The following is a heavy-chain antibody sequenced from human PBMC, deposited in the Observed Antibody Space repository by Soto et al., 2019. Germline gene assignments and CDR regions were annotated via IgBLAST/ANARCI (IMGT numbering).Heavy chain of an antibody. CDR1: GGTFSSYA. D-gene: IGHD3-22*01. J-gene: IGHJ4*02. V-gene: IGHV1-69*13. CDR3: ASHYDSSGYYYRGLDY. CDR2: IIPIFGTA. Sequence: ASVKVSCKASGGTFSSYAISWVRQAPGQGLEWMGGIIPIFGTADYAQKFQGRVTITADESTSTAYMELSSLRSEDTAVYYCASHYDSSGYYYRGLDYWGQGTLVTVSS.